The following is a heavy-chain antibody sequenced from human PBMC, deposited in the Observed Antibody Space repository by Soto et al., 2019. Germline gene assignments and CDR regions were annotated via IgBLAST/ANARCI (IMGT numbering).Heavy chain of an antibody. CDR1: GFTFITYA. Sequence: EVQLLDSGGGLVQPGGSLRLSCAASGFTFITYAMSWVRQAPGKGLEWVSIISGSGGSTYYPDSVKGRFTISRDKPKNTLYLQMNRLGADDTAVYYCAKLPAAQSYFDFWGQGTLVTVSS. V-gene: IGHV3-23*01. CDR2: ISGSGGST. J-gene: IGHJ4*02. CDR3: AKLPAAQSYFDF. D-gene: IGHD2-2*01.